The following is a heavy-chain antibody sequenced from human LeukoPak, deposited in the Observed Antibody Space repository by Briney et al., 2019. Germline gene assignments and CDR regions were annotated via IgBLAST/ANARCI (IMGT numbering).Heavy chain of an antibody. V-gene: IGHV4-34*01. Sequence: GSLRLSCAASGFTFSKYGMSWVRQPPGKGLEWIGEINHSGSTNYNPSLKSRVTISVDTSKNQFSLKLSSVTAADTAVYYCARKRSRAVAAVDYWGQGTLVTVSS. J-gene: IGHJ4*02. CDR3: ARKRSRAVAAVDY. CDR2: INHSGST. D-gene: IGHD6-19*01. CDR1: GFTFSKYG.